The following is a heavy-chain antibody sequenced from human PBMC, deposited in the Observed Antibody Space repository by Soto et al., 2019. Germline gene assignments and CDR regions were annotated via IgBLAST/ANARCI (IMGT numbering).Heavy chain of an antibody. J-gene: IGHJ6*02. Sequence: GGSLRLSCTASGFTFGDYAMSWFRQAPGKGLEWVGFIRSKAYGGTTEYAASVKGRFTISRDDSKSIAYLQMNSLKTEDTAVYYCTRFEITIFGVVEYYGMDVWGQGTTVTVS. CDR3: TRFEITIFGVVEYYGMDV. CDR2: IRSKAYGGTT. D-gene: IGHD3-3*01. V-gene: IGHV3-49*03. CDR1: GFTFGDYA.